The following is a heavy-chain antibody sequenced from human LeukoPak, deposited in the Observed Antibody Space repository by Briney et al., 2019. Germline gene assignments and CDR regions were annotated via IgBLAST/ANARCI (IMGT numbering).Heavy chain of an antibody. CDR1: GGSFSGYY. V-gene: IGHV4-34*01. D-gene: IGHD5-18*01. CDR2: INHSGNT. Sequence: SETLSLTCAVYGGSFSGYYWSWIRQPPGKGLEWIGEINHSGNTNYNPSLKSRVTISVDTSKNQFSLKLSSVTAADTAVYYCARGGGYSYGFIGIPFDYWGQGTLVTVSS. J-gene: IGHJ4*02. CDR3: ARGGGYSYGFIGIPFDY.